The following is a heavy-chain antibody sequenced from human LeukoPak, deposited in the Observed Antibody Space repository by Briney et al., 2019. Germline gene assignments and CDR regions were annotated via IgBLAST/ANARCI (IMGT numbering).Heavy chain of an antibody. V-gene: IGHV3-7*01. Sequence: GGSLRLSCAASGFNFSSHWMSWVRQAPGKGLEWVGNIKKDGGEIFYAKSEKGRFTISRDNAKNAVYLQMSSLRGEDTALYYCARDRRAASAPDYWGQGTLVTVSS. D-gene: IGHD6-13*01. CDR1: GFNFSSHW. J-gene: IGHJ4*02. CDR3: ARDRRAASAPDY. CDR2: IKKDGGEI.